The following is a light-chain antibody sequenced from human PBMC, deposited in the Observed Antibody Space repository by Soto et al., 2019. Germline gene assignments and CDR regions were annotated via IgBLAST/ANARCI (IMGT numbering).Light chain of an antibody. CDR2: DAS. J-gene: IGKJ1*01. CDR1: QSISSR. Sequence: DIQMTQSPSTLSASAGDRGTITCRASQSISSRLSWYQQTPGKATKLLIYDASSLESGVPSRFSGSGSGTDFSLTITSLQPEDFATYYCQQYNTPRTFGQGTKVDI. CDR3: QQYNTPRT. V-gene: IGKV1-5*01.